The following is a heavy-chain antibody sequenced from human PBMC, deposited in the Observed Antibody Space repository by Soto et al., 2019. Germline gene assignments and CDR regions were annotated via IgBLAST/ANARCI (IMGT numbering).Heavy chain of an antibody. Sequence: QVQLVQSGAEVKKPGSSVKVSCKASGGTFSSYAISWVRQAPGQGLEWMGGIIPIVGSANYAQKFQGRVTITADESTSTAYMELSSPRSEGTAVYYCATTQGSSTSLEIYHYYYYGMDVWGQGTTVTVSS. CDR2: IIPIVGSA. CDR3: ATTQGSSTSLEIYHYYYYGMDV. D-gene: IGHD2-2*01. V-gene: IGHV1-69*01. J-gene: IGHJ6*02. CDR1: GGTFSSYA.